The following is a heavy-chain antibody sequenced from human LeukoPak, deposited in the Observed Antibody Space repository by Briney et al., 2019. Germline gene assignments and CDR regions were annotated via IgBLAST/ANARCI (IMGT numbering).Heavy chain of an antibody. D-gene: IGHD1-26*01. CDR2: IYHSGST. CDR3: ARGSSFDY. Sequence: SETLSLTCAVSGGSISSGGYSWSWIRQPPGKGLEWIGYIYHSGSTYYNPSLKSRVTISVDRSKNQFSLKLSSVTAADTAVYYCARGSSFDYWGQGTLVTVSS. V-gene: IGHV4-30-2*01. CDR1: GGSISSGGYS. J-gene: IGHJ4*02.